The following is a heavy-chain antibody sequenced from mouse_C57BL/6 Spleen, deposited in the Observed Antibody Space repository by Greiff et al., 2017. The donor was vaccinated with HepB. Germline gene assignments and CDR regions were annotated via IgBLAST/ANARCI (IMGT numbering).Heavy chain of an antibody. CDR3: ARDYAYGSSYYFDY. D-gene: IGHD1-1*01. Sequence: VQLQQSGPELVKPGASVKMSCKASGYTFTDYNMHWVKQSHGKSLEWIGYINPNNGGTSYNQKFKGKATLTVNKSSSTAYMELRSLTSEDSAVYYCARDYAYGSSYYFDYWGQGTTLTVSS. CDR1: GYTFTDYN. CDR2: INPNNGGT. J-gene: IGHJ2*01. V-gene: IGHV1-22*01.